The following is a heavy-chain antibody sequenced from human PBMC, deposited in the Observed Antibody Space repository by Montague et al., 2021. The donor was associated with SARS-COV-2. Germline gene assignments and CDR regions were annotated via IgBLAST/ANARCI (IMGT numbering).Heavy chain of an antibody. CDR3: SRVKSFASWVRQPGPV. J-gene: IGHJ6*04. Sequence: SETLSLTRAVYGGSFSGYYWSWIRQPPGKGLEWIGEVNHSGSTNYNPSLKSRVTISVDTSKNQFSLKPSSVTAADTAVYYCSRVKSFASWVRQPGPVWGKGTTVTVSS. CDR1: GGSFSGYY. D-gene: IGHD1-1*01. V-gene: IGHV4-34*01. CDR2: VNHSGST.